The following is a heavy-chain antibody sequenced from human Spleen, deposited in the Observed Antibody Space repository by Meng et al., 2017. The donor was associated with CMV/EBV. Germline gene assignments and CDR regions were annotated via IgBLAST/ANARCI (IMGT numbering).Heavy chain of an antibody. Sequence: SETLSLTCAVSGGSISSSNWWSWVRQPPGKGLEWIGSIYYSGSTYYNPSLKSRVTISVDTSKNQFSLKLSSVTAADTAVYYCARGKRGYCSSTSCSPFDYWGQGTLVSVSS. CDR2: IYYSGST. D-gene: IGHD2-2*01. J-gene: IGHJ4*02. CDR1: GGSISSSNW. V-gene: IGHV4-4*02. CDR3: ARGKRGYCSSTSCSPFDY.